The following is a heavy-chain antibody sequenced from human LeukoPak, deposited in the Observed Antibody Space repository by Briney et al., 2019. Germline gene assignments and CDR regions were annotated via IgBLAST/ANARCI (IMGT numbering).Heavy chain of an antibody. V-gene: IGHV3-33*01. D-gene: IGHD1-1*01. CDR3: ARGATGTTDY. CDR1: GFTLSTYG. Sequence: GRSLRLSCAASGFTLSTYGMHWVRQAPGKGLEWVAVIWYDGTYKYYADSVKGRFTISRDNSKNTLYLLMNSLRAEDTAVYYCARGATGTTDYWGQGTLVTVSS. CDR2: IWYDGTYK. J-gene: IGHJ4*02.